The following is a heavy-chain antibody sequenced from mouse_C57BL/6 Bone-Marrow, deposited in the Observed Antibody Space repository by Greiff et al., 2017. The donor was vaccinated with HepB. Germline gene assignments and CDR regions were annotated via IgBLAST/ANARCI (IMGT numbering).Heavy chain of an antibody. D-gene: IGHD2-3*01. CDR1: GFTFTDYY. Sequence: EVKLVESGGGLVQPGGSLSLSCAASGFTFTDYYMSWVRQPPGKALEWLGFIRNKANGYTTEYSASVKGRFTISRDNSQSILYLQMNALRAEDSATYYCARCDGSAGWFAYWGQGTLVTVSA. CDR3: ARCDGSAGWFAY. CDR2: IRNKANGYTT. J-gene: IGHJ3*01. V-gene: IGHV7-3*01.